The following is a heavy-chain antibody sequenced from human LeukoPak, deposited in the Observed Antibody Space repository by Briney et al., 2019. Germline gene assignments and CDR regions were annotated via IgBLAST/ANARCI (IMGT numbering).Heavy chain of an antibody. D-gene: IGHD3-22*01. CDR2: IWYDGSNK. CDR3: ARDPSSSGYNDAFDI. J-gene: IGHJ3*02. V-gene: IGHV3-33*01. CDR1: GFTFSSYG. Sequence: PGMSLRLSCAASGFTFSSYGMHWVRQAAGKGLEWVAVIWYDGSNKYYADSVKGRFTISRDNSKNTLYLQMNSLRAEDTAVYYCARDPSSSGYNDAFDIWGQGTMVTVSS.